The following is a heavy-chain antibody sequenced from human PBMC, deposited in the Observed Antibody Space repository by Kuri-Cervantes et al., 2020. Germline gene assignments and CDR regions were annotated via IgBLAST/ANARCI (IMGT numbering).Heavy chain of an antibody. D-gene: IGHD6-19*01. CDR3: ARGSSPGIAVAGPEGGYYFDY. CDR2: IYYSGST. J-gene: IGHJ4*02. CDR1: GGSISGSTYY. V-gene: IGHV4-39*01. Sequence: SETLSLTCTVSGGSISGSTYYWGWIRQPPGKELEWIGTIYYSGSTYYNSSLKSRVTISVDTSKNQFSLKLSSVTAADTAVYYCARGSSPGIAVAGPEGGYYFDYWGQGTLVTVSS.